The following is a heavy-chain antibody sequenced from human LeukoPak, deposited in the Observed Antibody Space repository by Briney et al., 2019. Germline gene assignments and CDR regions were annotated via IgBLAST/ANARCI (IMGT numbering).Heavy chain of an antibody. V-gene: IGHV3-30-3*02. J-gene: IGHJ5*02. D-gene: IGHD4-11*01. CDR1: GFTFSSYA. Sequence: GGSLRLSCAASGFTFSSYAMHWVRQAPGKGLEWVAVISYDGSNKYYADSVKGRFTISRDNSKNTLYLQMNSLRAEDTAVYYCAKGSYSNYDDWFDPWGQGTLVTASS. CDR3: AKGSYSNYDDWFDP. CDR2: ISYDGSNK.